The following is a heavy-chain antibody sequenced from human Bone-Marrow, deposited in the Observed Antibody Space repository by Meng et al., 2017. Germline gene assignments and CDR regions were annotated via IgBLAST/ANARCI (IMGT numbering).Heavy chain of an antibody. CDR1: GYSISSGYY. J-gene: IGHJ4*02. CDR2: IYHSGST. D-gene: IGHD5-18*01. CDR3: ASSLGTAVDY. Sequence: SETLSLTCAVSGYSISSGYYWGWIRQPPGKGLEWIGSIYHSGSTYYNPSLKSRVTISVDTSKNQFSLKLSSVTAADTAVYYCASSLGTAVDYWGQGTLVTVSS. V-gene: IGHV4-38-2*01.